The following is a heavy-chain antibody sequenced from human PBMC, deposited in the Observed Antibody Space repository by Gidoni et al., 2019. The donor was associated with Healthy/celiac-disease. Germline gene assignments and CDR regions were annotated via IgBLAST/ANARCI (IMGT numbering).Heavy chain of an antibody. D-gene: IGHD5-12*01. V-gene: IGHV3-23*01. CDR2: ISGSGGST. J-gene: IGHJ4*02. Sequence: GKGLEWVSAISGSGGSTYYADSVKGRFTISRDNSKNTLYLQMNSLRAEDTAVYYCAKARGGYDYAYFDYWGQGTLVTVSS. CDR3: AKARGGYDYAYFDY.